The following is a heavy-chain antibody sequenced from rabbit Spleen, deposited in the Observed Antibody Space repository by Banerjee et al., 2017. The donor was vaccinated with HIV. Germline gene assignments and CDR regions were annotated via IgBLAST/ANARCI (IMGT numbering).Heavy chain of an antibody. Sequence: QEQLVESGGGLVTPGASLTLTCMSSGLDFSSSYWICWVRQAPGKGLEWIACIDIGRRSTTYYANWAKGRFTISKASSTTVTLQMTSLTVADTATYFCARGSAAMTMLITGYYLGLWGPGTLVTVS. J-gene: IGHJ6*01. V-gene: IGHV1S45*01. CDR3: ARGSAAMTMLITGYYLGL. CDR2: IDIGRRSTT. CDR1: GLDFSSSYW. D-gene: IGHD2-1*01.